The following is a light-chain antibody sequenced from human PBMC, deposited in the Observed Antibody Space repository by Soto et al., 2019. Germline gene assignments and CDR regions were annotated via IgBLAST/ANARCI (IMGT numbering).Light chain of an antibody. CDR3: QQYNNWTWT. Sequence: EIVMTQSPATLSVSPGERATLSCRASQSVSSNLAWYQQKPGQAPRLLIYGASTRATGIPARFSGSRSGTEFTLTISSLQSADFAVYYCQQYNNWTWTFGQGTKVEIK. V-gene: IGKV3-15*01. J-gene: IGKJ1*01. CDR2: GAS. CDR1: QSVSSN.